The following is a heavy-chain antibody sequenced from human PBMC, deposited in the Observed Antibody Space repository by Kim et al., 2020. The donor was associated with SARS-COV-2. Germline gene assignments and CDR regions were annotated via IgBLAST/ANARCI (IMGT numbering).Heavy chain of an antibody. D-gene: IGHD3-9*01. CDR3: AGGYYFDWFDY. J-gene: IGHJ4*02. CDR2: IKEDGSEK. V-gene: IGHV3-7*03. CDR1: GFSFSRYW. Sequence: GGSLRLSCAASGFSFSRYWMSWVRQAPGKGLEWVANIKEDGSEKYYVDSVKGRFTISRDNAKNSLYVQMNSLRAEDTAVYYCAGGYYFDWFDYWGQGILVTVSS.